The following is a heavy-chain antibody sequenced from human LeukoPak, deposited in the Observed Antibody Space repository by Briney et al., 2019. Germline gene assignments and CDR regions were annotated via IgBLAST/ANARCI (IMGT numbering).Heavy chain of an antibody. J-gene: IGHJ5*02. CDR2: ISPGGDTI. CDR1: GFTFSRYE. D-gene: IGHD5-24*01. CDR3: ARAPLVLQYRWWFDP. Sequence: GSLRLSRAASGFTFSRYEMNWVRQAPGKGLEWISYISPGGDTIYYADSVKGRFTISRDNAKNSLYLQMNSLRAEDTAVYHCARAPLVLQYRWWFDPWGQGTLVIVSS. V-gene: IGHV3-48*03.